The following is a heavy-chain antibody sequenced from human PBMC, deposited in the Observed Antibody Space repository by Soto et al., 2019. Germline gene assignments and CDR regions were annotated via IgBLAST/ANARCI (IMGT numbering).Heavy chain of an antibody. CDR3: ARQRTSVVTQAYFDD. CDR1: GGSINSRSYY. J-gene: IGHJ4*02. V-gene: IGHV4-39*01. Sequence: SETLSLTCTVSGGSINSRSYYWCWIRQSPGKGLEWIGSIYYSWSTYYNPSLKSRVAMSVDTSKNQFSLKLRSVSAADTAVYYCARQRTSVVTQAYFDDWGQGTLVTVSS. D-gene: IGHD2-21*02. CDR2: IYYSWST.